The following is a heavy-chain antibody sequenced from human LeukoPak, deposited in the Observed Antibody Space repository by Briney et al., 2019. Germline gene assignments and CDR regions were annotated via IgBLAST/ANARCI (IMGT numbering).Heavy chain of an antibody. J-gene: IGHJ3*02. D-gene: IGHD2-21*02. Sequence: ASVKVSCKVSGYTLTELSMHWVRQAPGKGLEWMGGFDPEDGETIYAQKFQGRVTMTEDTSTDTAYMELSSLRSEDTAVYYCATKCGGDCRDAFDIWGQGTMVTVSS. CDR2: FDPEDGET. V-gene: IGHV1-24*01. CDR1: GYTLTELS. CDR3: ATKCGGDCRDAFDI.